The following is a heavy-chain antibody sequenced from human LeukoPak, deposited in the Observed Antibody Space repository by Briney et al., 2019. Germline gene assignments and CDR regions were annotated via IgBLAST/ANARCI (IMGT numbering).Heavy chain of an antibody. D-gene: IGHD1-26*01. Sequence: PSETLSLTCTVSGGSISSTSFYWVWTRQPPGKGLDWLGTIYFTGTTYYNPSLNSRVTISVDTSNNRFSLKVSSVTAADTAVYYCARLIVGDYFDSWGQGTLVTVSS. CDR3: ARLIVGDYFDS. V-gene: IGHV4-39*01. CDR1: GGSISSTSFY. J-gene: IGHJ4*02. CDR2: IYFTGTT.